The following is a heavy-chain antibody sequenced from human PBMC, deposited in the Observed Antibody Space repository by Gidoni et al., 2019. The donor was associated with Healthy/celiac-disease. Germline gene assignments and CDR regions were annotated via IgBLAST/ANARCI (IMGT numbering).Heavy chain of an antibody. V-gene: IGHV4-59*01. D-gene: IGHD2-2*01. CDR1: GGSISSYY. CDR3: ATSSGDCSSTSCYLWRTEGAFDY. Sequence: QVQLQESGPGLVKPSETLSLTCTVSGGSISSYYWSLIRQPPGKGLEWIGYIYYSGSTNYNPSLKSRVTISVDTSKNQFSLKLSSVTAADTAVYYCATSSGDCSSTSCYLWRTEGAFDYWGQGTLVTVSS. J-gene: IGHJ4*02. CDR2: IYYSGST.